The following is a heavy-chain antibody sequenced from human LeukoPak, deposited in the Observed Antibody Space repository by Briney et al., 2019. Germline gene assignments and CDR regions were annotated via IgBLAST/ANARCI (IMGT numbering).Heavy chain of an antibody. CDR2: IYYSGST. CDR1: GGSISSSSYY. J-gene: IGHJ5*02. Sequence: SETLSLTCTVSGGSISSSSYYWGWIRQPPGKGLEWIGSIYYSGSTYYNPSLKSRVTISVDTSKNQFSLKLSSVTAADTAVYYCARHYCSGGSCYGLRTNWFDPWGQGTLVTVSS. D-gene: IGHD2-15*01. CDR3: ARHYCSGGSCYGLRTNWFDP. V-gene: IGHV4-39*01.